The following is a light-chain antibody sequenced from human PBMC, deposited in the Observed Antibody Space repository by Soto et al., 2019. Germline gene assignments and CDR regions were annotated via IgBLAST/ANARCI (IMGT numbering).Light chain of an antibody. CDR2: EVS. CDR3: ISYTSSSLYV. CDR1: SSDVGAYNY. Sequence: SALTQPASVSGSPGQSITISCTGTSSDVGAYNYVSWYQQHPGKAPKVMIFEVSHRPSGVSNRFSGSKSDNTASLTISGLQADDEADYYCISYTSSSLYVFGTGTKVTVL. V-gene: IGLV2-14*01. J-gene: IGLJ1*01.